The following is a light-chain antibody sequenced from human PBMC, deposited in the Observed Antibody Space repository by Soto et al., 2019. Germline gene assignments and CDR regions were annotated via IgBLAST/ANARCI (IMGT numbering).Light chain of an antibody. J-gene: IGKJ2*01. CDR3: QQYDRFPYT. CDR2: KAS. V-gene: IGKV1-5*03. Sequence: DIQMTQSPSTLSASVGDTVTITCRASQSISNWLAWYQQKPGQAPKLLIHKASTLESGVPSRFSGSRSGTEFTLTISSLQPDDFTTFYCQQYDRFPYTFGQGTKLEIK. CDR1: QSISNW.